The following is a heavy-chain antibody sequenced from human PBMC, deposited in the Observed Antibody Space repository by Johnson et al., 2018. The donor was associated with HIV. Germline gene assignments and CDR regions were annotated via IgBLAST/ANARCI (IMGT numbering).Heavy chain of an antibody. CDR2: ISYDGSNK. Sequence: QVQLVESGGGLVKPGGSLRLSCAASGFTFSNYWMSWVRQAPGKGLEWVALISYDGSNKYYADSVQGRFTISRDNSKNTLYLQMNSLRAEDTAVYYCARVWAAGGTDAFDIWGQGTMVTVSS. CDR1: GFTFSNYW. CDR3: ARVWAAGGTDAFDI. J-gene: IGHJ3*02. V-gene: IGHV3-30*03. D-gene: IGHD6-13*01.